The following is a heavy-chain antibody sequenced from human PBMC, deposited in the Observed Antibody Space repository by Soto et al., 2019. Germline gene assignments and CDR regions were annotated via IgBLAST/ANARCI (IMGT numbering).Heavy chain of an antibody. J-gene: IGHJ6*02. D-gene: IGHD6-6*01. CDR1: GFTFSRFP. Sequence: EVQLLESGGGLVQPGGSLRLSCAASGFTFSRFPMSWVRQAPGKGLDWVSSISSSSSYIYYADSVKGRFTISRDNAKNSLYLQMNSLRAEDTAVYYCARWATSKAARPHYGMDVWGQGTTVTVSS. V-gene: IGHV3-21*01. CDR3: ARWATSKAARPHYGMDV. CDR2: ISSSSSYI.